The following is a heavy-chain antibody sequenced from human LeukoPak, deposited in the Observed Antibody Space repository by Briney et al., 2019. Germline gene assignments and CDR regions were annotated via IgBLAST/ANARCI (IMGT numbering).Heavy chain of an antibody. D-gene: IGHD3-22*01. CDR2: IYTSGST. Sequence: SGTLSLTCAVSGGSISSSNWWSWVRQPPGKGLEWIGRIYTSGSTNYNPSLKSRVTMSVDTSKNQFSLKLSSVTAADTAVYYCARDTYYYDSSGYVYFDYWGQGTLVTVSS. J-gene: IGHJ4*02. V-gene: IGHV4-4*02. CDR3: ARDTYYYDSSGYVYFDY. CDR1: GGSISSSNW.